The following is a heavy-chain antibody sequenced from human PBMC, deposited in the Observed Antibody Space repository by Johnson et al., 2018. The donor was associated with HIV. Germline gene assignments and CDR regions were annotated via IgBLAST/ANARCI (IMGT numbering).Heavy chain of an antibody. CDR2: ISYDGSNK. J-gene: IGHJ3*02. Sequence: QVQLVESGGGVVQPGRSLRLSCAASGFTFSSYGMHWVRQAPGKGLEWVAVISYDGSNKYYADSVKVRFTISRDNSKNTLYLQMNSLRAEDTAVYYCAKADDSSGFDAFDIWGQGTMVTVSS. V-gene: IGHV3-30*18. CDR1: GFTFSSYG. CDR3: AKADDSSGFDAFDI. D-gene: IGHD3-22*01.